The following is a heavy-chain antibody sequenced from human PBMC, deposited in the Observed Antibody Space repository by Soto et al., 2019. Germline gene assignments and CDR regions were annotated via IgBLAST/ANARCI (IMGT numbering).Heavy chain of an antibody. Sequence: GGSLRLSCAASGFTLSSFAMHWVRQAPGKGLEWVATTSYDGLNTFYGESVRGRFPISRDTSKNTLFLQMDSLKTEDTAVYFCAKSSSGLRDYFDSWGRGTLVPSPQ. CDR2: TSYDGLNT. D-gene: IGHD3-10*01. CDR3: AKSSSGLRDYFDS. V-gene: IGHV3-30-3*02. J-gene: IGHJ4*02. CDR1: GFTLSSFA.